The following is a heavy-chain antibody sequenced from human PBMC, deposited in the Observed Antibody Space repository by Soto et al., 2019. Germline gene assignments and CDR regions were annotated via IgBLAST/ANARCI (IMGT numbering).Heavy chain of an antibody. V-gene: IGHV3-7*03. J-gene: IGHJ5*02. CDR1: GFRFRDYW. CDR3: AAYCYTMTCTHFHGYS. CDR2: IKQDESDK. D-gene: IGHD3-16*02. Sequence: EVQLVECGGGLVQTGGSLRLSCAVSGFRFRDYWMSWVRQAPGKGLEWVANIKQDESDKYYVDSVKGRFTISRDNAKNALYLQMNSLRVEDTAVYYCAAYCYTMTCTHFHGYSWGQGTQVTVSS.